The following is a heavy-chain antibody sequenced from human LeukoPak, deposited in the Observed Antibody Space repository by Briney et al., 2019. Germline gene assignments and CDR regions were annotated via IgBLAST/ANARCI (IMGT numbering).Heavy chain of an antibody. J-gene: IGHJ3*02. D-gene: IGHD3-10*01. Sequence: ASVKVSCKASGYTFSGYGISWARQAPGQGLEWMAWISAYNGQTSYAQKLQRRVTMTTDTSTSTAYMELRSLRSDDTAVYYCAVSGVRARGAFDIWGQGTMVTVSS. CDR1: GYTFSGYG. CDR3: AVSGVRARGAFDI. V-gene: IGHV1-18*01. CDR2: ISAYNGQT.